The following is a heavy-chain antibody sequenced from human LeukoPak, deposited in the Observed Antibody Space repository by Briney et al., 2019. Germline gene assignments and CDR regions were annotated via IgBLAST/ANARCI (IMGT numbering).Heavy chain of an antibody. CDR2: ISGSGGST. D-gene: IGHD5-18*01. CDR3: AKVSGAGDSYGRNYFDY. CDR1: GFTFSSYA. V-gene: IGHV3-23*01. J-gene: IGHJ4*02. Sequence: PGGSLRLSCAASGFTFSSYAMSWVRQAPGKGLEWVSAISGSGGSTYYADSVKGRFRISRDSSKNILYLQMNSLRAEDTAVYYCAKVSGAGDSYGRNYFDYWGQGTLVTVSS.